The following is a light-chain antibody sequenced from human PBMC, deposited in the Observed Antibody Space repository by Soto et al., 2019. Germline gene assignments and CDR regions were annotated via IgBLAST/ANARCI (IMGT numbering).Light chain of an antibody. Sequence: ELVLVKSPGTLSLSPGESATLSWRTSQSVRSRYLAWYQQKPGQAPRLLIYAASSRATGIPDRFSGSGSGTDFTLTISRLEPEEFAVYYCQKYGSSLFSVGPGTKVDIK. CDR1: QSVRSRY. CDR2: AAS. V-gene: IGKV3-20*01. J-gene: IGKJ3*01. CDR3: QKYGSSLFS.